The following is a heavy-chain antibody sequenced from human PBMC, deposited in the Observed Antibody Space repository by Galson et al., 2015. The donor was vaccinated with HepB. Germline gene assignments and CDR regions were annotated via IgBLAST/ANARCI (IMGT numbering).Heavy chain of an antibody. V-gene: IGHV3-15*07. CDR2: IKTKVDGGTS. Sequence: SLRLSCAASGFAFSSNWLNWVRQAPGKGLEWVGRIKTKVDGGTSDYAAPVKGRFTISRDDSENTLYLQMNSLKSDDTAVYYCTAGWAGWYPYFDYWGQGTLVTVSS. CDR1: GFAFSSNW. D-gene: IGHD6-19*01. J-gene: IGHJ4*02. CDR3: TAGWAGWYPYFDY.